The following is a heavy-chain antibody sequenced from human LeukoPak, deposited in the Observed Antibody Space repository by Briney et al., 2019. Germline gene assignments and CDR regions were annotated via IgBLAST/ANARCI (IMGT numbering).Heavy chain of an antibody. D-gene: IGHD1-1*01. CDR1: GGSFSGYY. CDR2: INHSGST. CDR3: ARKHDLYWYFDL. J-gene: IGHJ2*01. V-gene: IGHV4-34*01. Sequence: SETLSLTCAVYGGSFSGYYWSWIRQPPGKGLEWIGEINHSGSTNYNPSLKSRVTVSVDTSKNQFSLKLSSVTAADTAVYYCARKHDLYWYFDLWGRGTLVTVSS.